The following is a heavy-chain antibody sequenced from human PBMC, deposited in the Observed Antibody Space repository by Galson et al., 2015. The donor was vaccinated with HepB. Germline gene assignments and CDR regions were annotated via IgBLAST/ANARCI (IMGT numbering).Heavy chain of an antibody. CDR1: GYTFTYRY. J-gene: IGHJ6*02. CDR2: ITPFNGNT. CDR3: SRSYGSGRGGYGIDV. Sequence: SVKVSCKASGYTFTYRYMPWVRQAPGQALEWMGCITPFNGNTNYAQKFQDRVTITRDRSMSTAYMELSSLRSEDTAMYYCSRSYGSGRGGYGIDVWGQGTTVTVSS. V-gene: IGHV1-45*02. D-gene: IGHD3-10*01.